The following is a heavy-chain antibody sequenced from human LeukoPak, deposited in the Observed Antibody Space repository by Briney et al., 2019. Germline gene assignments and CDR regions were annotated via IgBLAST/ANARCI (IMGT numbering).Heavy chain of an antibody. Sequence: SVKVSCKASGGTFSSYAISWVRQAPGQGLEWMGGIIPIFGTANYAQEFQGRVTITRDTSASTAYMELSSLRSEDMAVYYCARAGGYSYGYSDYWGQGTLVTVSS. CDR1: GGTFSSYA. CDR2: IIPIFGTA. V-gene: IGHV1-69*05. D-gene: IGHD5-18*01. CDR3: ARAGGYSYGYSDY. J-gene: IGHJ4*02.